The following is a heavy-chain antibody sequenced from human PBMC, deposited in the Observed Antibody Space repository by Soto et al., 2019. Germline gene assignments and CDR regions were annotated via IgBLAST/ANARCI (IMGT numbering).Heavy chain of an antibody. CDR2: IYYSGST. J-gene: IGHJ3*02. D-gene: IGHD1-26*01. V-gene: IGHV4-59*08. CDR1: GGSISSYY. CDR3: ARRYSSAFDI. Sequence: SETLSLTCTVSGGSISSYYWSWIRQPPGKGLEWIGYIYYSGSTNYNPSLKSRVTISVDTSKNQFYLKLSSVTAADTAVYYCARRYSSAFDIWGQGTMVTVSS.